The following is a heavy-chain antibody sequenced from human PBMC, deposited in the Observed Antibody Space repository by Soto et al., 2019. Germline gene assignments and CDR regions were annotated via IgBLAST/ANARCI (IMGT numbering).Heavy chain of an antibody. D-gene: IGHD3-22*01. J-gene: IGHJ4*02. Sequence: GGSLRLSCAASGFTFSSYWMHWVRQAPGKGLVWVSRINSDGSSTSYADSVKGRFTISRDNAKNTLYLQMNSLRAEDTAVYYCARRSYYYDSSGYYSELFDYWGQGTLVTVSS. CDR1: GFTFSSYW. CDR2: INSDGSST. V-gene: IGHV3-74*01. CDR3: ARRSYYYDSSGYYSELFDY.